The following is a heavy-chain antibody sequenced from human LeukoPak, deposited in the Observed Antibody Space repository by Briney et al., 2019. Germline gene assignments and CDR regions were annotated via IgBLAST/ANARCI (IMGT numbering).Heavy chain of an antibody. CDR1: GFTFSSYA. V-gene: IGHV3-23*01. D-gene: IGHD2-21*02. CDR3: VREDTPATANY. J-gene: IGHJ4*02. CDR2: ISGGGDIT. Sequence: PGGSLRLSCAASGFTFSSYAMSWVRQAPGKGLEWVSAISGGGDITYYADSVTGRFIISRDNSKDTLFLQMHSLRPGDTAVYYCVREDTPATANYWGQGTLVTISS.